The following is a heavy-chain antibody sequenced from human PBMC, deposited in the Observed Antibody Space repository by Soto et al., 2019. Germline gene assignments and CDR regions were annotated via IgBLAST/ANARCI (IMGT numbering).Heavy chain of an antibody. V-gene: IGHV4-34*01. J-gene: IGHJ2*01. D-gene: IGHD3-10*01. CDR1: GWSFSGYY. Sequence: QVHLQQWGAGLLKPSETLSLTCAVYGWSFSGYYWSWIRQPPGKGLEWIGEINHSGSTNYNPSLKRRVSISVGTSNNQFSRKLSSVTAADTAVYYCARGRGDGYNQHWYFDLWGRGTLVTVSS. CDR2: INHSGST. CDR3: ARGRGDGYNQHWYFDL.